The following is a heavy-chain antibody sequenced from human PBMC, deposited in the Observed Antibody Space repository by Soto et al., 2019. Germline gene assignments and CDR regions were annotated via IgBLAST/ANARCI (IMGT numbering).Heavy chain of an antibody. J-gene: IGHJ5*02. CDR3: AKDLGSAYYDILTGYYTPVWFDP. CDR2: IWYDGSNK. D-gene: IGHD3-9*01. CDR1: GFTFSSYG. V-gene: IGHV3-33*06. Sequence: GGSLRLSCAASGFTFSSYGMHWVRQAPGKGLEWVAVIWYDGSNKYYADSVKGRYTISRDDSKNTVYLQMNSLRAEDTAVYYCAKDLGSAYYDILTGYYTPVWFDPWGQGTLVTVSS.